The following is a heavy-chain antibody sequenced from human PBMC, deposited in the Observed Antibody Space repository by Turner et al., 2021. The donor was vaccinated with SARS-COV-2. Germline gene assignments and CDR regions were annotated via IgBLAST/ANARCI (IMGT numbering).Heavy chain of an antibody. CDR3: AGSSSGYLNAAFDI. J-gene: IGHJ3*02. D-gene: IGHD3-22*01. CDR1: AFTISSHV. V-gene: IGHV3-30-3*01. CDR2: ISSNGDET. Sequence: QLVESGGGVVQPGKSLRPSGAASAFTISSHVMHWVRQVPGKGLQWVALISSNGDETHYADSVKGRFTISRDNSRSTLSLQMNSLRVEDTAVYFCAGSSSGYLNAAFDIWGQGTGVIISS.